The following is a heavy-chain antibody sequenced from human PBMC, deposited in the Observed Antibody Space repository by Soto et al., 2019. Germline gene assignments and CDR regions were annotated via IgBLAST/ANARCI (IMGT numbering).Heavy chain of an antibody. CDR1: GFTFINYW. Sequence: EVQLVESGGGLVQPGGSLRLSCGASGFTFINYWMSWVRQAPGKGLQWVAYIKQDGSDIYYVDSVTGRFTVSRDNAKTSLYLQMNSLRVEDTAVYYCARGALTGPSPPDYWGQGTLVTVSS. J-gene: IGHJ4*02. CDR3: ARGALTGPSPPDY. D-gene: IGHD3-9*01. CDR2: IKQDGSDI. V-gene: IGHV3-7*01.